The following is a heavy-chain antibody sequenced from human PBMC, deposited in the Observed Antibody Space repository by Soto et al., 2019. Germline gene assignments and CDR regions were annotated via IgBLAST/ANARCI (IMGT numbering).Heavy chain of an antibody. CDR3: GSGYCSGGSCYPDAFDI. CDR1: GGSISSSSYY. CDR2: IYYSGST. J-gene: IGHJ3*02. Sequence: SETLSLTCTVSGGSISSSSYYWGWIRQPPGKGLGWIGSIYYSGSTYYNPSLKSRVTISVDTSKNQFSLKLSSVTAADTAVYYCGSGYCSGGSCYPDAFDIWGQGTMVTVSS. V-gene: IGHV4-39*01. D-gene: IGHD2-15*01.